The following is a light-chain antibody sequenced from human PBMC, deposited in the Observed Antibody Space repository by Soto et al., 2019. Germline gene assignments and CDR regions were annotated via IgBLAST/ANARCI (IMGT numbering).Light chain of an antibody. Sequence: QSALTQPASVSGSPGQSITISCTGTSSDVGGYNRVSWYQQPPGTAPKLMIYDVSNRPSGVSNRFSGSKSGSTASLTISGLQAEDEADYYCSSYTSISTLAVFGGGTKLTVL. CDR2: DVS. J-gene: IGLJ2*01. CDR3: SSYTSISTLAV. CDR1: SSDVGGYNR. V-gene: IGLV2-14*01.